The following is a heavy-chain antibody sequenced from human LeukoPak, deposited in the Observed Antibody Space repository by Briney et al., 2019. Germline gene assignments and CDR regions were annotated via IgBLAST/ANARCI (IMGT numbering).Heavy chain of an antibody. CDR3: ARLFSSDYLQRS. D-gene: IGHD4-17*01. CDR1: GGIFSNYG. CDR2: IIPIFGSA. Sequence: ASVKVSCKTSGGIFSNYGINWVRQAPGQGLEWMGGIIPIFGSAKYAQKFQGRVTISADKSTNTAYMDLSSLRSDDTAVYYCARLFSSDYLQRSWGQGTLVTVSS. V-gene: IGHV1-69*06. J-gene: IGHJ5*02.